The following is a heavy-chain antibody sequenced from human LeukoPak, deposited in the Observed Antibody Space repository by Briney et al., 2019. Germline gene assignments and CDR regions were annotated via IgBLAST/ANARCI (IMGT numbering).Heavy chain of an antibody. Sequence: GGSLRLSCAASGFTFSSYGMHWVRQAPGKGLEWAEVISYDGSNKYYADSVKGRFTISRDNSKNTLYLQMNSLRAEDTAVYYCAKGPPYYYDRSGYSWGQGTLVTVSS. CDR3: AKGPPYYYDRSGYS. CDR1: GFTFSSYG. V-gene: IGHV3-30*18. J-gene: IGHJ5*02. CDR2: ISYDGSNK. D-gene: IGHD3-22*01.